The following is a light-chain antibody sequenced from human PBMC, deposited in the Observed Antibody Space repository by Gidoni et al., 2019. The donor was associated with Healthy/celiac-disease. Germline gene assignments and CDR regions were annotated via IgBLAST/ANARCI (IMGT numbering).Light chain of an antibody. CDR3: MQRIEFPPS. CDR1: QSRLDSDDGNTY. Sequence: DLVMTQTPLSLPVTPGETASISCRSSQSRLDSDDGNTYLDWYLQKPGQSPQLLIYTLSNRASGVPDRFSGSGSGTDFTLKISRVEAEDVGVYYCMQRIEFPPSFGGGTKVEIK. V-gene: IGKV2-40*01. CDR2: TLS. J-gene: IGKJ4*01.